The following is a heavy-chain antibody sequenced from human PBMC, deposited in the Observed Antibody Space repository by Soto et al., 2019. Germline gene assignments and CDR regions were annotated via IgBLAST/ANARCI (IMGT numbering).Heavy chain of an antibody. CDR2: MSSDGNNQ. CDR3: ARDGHMTVAPTTGWLDY. J-gene: IGHJ4*02. V-gene: IGHV3-30-3*01. Sequence: QVQLVESGGGVVQPGRSLRLSCATSGFSFSTYAIHWVRQAPGKGLEWVAIMSSDGNNQYYADSVKGRLTISRDNSKNTLSLQMNSLTYEDTAVYYCARDGHMTVAPTTGWLDYWGQGTLVTVSS. D-gene: IGHD2-21*01. CDR1: GFSFSTYA.